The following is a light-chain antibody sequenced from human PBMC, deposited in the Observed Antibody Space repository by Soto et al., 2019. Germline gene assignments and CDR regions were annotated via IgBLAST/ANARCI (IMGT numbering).Light chain of an antibody. Sequence: IQMTQSPSTLSGSVGDRVTISCRAGQTISSWLAWYQQKPGKAPKLLIYKASTLKSGVPSRFSGSGSGTEFTLTIGSLQPDDFATYYCQQYYTYPKTFGQGTKVDIK. V-gene: IGKV1-5*03. CDR1: QTISSW. CDR3: QQYYTYPKT. J-gene: IGKJ1*01. CDR2: KAS.